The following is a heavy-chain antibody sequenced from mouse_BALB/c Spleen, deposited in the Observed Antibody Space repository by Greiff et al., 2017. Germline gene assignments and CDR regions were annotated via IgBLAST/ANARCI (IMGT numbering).Heavy chain of an antibody. Sequence: DVHLVESGGGLVQPGGSRKLSCAASGFTFSSFGMHWVRQAPEKGLEWVAYISSGSSTIYYADTVKGRFTISRDNPKNTLFLQMTSLRSEDTAMYYCARWGVRRNYCYAMDYWGQGTSVTVSS. CDR3: ARWGVRRNYCYAMDY. CDR2: ISSGSSTI. J-gene: IGHJ4*01. V-gene: IGHV5-17*02. D-gene: IGHD2-14*01. CDR1: GFTFSSFG.